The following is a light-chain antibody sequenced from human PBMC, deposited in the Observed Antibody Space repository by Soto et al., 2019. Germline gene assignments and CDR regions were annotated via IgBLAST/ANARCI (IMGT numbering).Light chain of an antibody. J-gene: IGKJ1*01. CDR1: HYITMY. Sequence: EIVLTQSPATLSFSPGERATLSCRASHYITMYLAWYQQKPGQAPRLLIFGAYTRASGIPGRFSGSGSGTEFTLTISSLPSEDFAVYYCQQYDDWPSFGQGTKVDIK. V-gene: IGKV3-15*01. CDR2: GAY. CDR3: QQYDDWPS.